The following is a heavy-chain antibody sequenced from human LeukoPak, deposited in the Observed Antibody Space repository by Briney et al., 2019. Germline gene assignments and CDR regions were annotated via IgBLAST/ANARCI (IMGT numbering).Heavy chain of an antibody. CDR3: ARDPPYPYYYDSSLPLDY. CDR2: INSDGSST. CDR1: GFAFSNAW. D-gene: IGHD3-22*01. Sequence: GGSLRLSCAASGFAFSNAWMSWIRQAPGKGLVWVSRINSDGSSTSYADSVKGRFTISRDNAKNTLYLQMNSLRAEDTAVYYCARDPPYPYYYDSSLPLDYWGQGTLVTVSS. V-gene: IGHV3-74*01. J-gene: IGHJ4*02.